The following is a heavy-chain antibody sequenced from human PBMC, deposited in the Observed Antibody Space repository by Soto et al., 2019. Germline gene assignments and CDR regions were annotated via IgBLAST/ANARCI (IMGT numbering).Heavy chain of an antibody. V-gene: IGHV4-59*08. CDR2: IYYSGST. Sequence: QVQLQESGPGLVKPSETLSLTCTVSGGSISSYYWSWIRQPPGEGLEWIGYIYYSGSTTYNPSLKSRVTISVDTAKNQFSLRLSSVTAADTAVYYCARRYSSAFDIWGQGTMVTVSS. CDR1: GGSISSYY. D-gene: IGHD6-13*01. CDR3: ARRYSSAFDI. J-gene: IGHJ3*02.